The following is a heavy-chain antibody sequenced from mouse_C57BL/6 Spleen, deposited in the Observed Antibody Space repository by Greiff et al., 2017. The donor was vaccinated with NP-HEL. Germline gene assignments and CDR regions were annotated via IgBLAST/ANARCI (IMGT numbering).Heavy chain of an antibody. J-gene: IGHJ4*01. CDR1: GYTFTSYW. CDR3: ARQRLTREAMDY. V-gene: IGHV1-64*01. CDR2: IHPNSGST. Sequence: QVQLQQSGAELVKPGASVKLSCKASGYTFTSYWMHWVKQRPGQGLEWIGMIHPNSGSTNYNEKFKSKATLTVDKSSSTAYMQLSSLTSEDSAVYYCARQRLTREAMDYWGQGTSVTVSS.